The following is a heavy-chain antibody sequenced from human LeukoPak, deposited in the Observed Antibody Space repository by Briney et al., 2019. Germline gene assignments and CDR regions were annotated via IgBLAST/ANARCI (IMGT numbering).Heavy chain of an antibody. CDR1: GGSISSSNW. V-gene: IGHV4-4*02. CDR3: ARAHRYSGSYYDY. J-gene: IGHJ4*02. CDR2: IYHSGST. Sequence: SGTLSLTCAVSGGSISSSNWWSWVRQPPGKGLEWIGEIYHSGSTNYNPSLKSRVTISVDKSKNQFSLKLSSVTAADTAVYYCARAHRYSGSYYDYWGQGTLVTVSS. D-gene: IGHD1-26*01.